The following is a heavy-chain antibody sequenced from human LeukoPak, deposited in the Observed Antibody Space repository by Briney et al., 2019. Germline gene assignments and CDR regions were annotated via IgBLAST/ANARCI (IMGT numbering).Heavy chain of an antibody. J-gene: IGHJ4*02. CDR2: ISAYNGNT. CDR3: ARTRAGWQWLAMIDY. Sequence: ASVKVSCKASGYTFTSYGISWLRQAPGQGLEWMGWISAYNGNTNYAQKLQGRVTMTTDTSTSTAYMELRSLRSDDTAVYYCARTRAGWQWLAMIDYWGQGTLVTVSS. CDR1: GYTFTSYG. D-gene: IGHD6-19*01. V-gene: IGHV1-18*01.